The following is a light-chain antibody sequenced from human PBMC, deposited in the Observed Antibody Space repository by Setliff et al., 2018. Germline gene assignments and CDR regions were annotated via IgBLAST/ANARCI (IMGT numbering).Light chain of an antibody. CDR1: SRDVGGFNF. Sequence: QSALTQPPSASGSPGQSVAISCTGTSRDVGGFNFVSWYQQHPGKAPKLIIYEVSKRPSGVPDRFSGSKSGNTASLTVSGLQAEDEADYFCSSYTSSHTYVFGSGTKVTVL. V-gene: IGLV2-8*01. CDR2: EVS. CDR3: SSYTSSHTYV. J-gene: IGLJ1*01.